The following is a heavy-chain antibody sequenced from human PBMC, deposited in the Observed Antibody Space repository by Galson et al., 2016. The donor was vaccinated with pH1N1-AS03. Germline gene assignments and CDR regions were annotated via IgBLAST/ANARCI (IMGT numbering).Heavy chain of an antibody. Sequence: ETLSLTCAVSGVSFRGHYWNWIRQAPGKGLEWIGEINYYGTPSYNTSLRGRATLSLDTSKNHFSLDLTSVTAAETAVYYCAKASNDDIWGSYRSVKYWGQGSRVIVSS. V-gene: IGHV4-34*01. CDR2: INYYGTP. D-gene: IGHD3-16*02. CDR3: AKASNDDIWGSYRSVKY. J-gene: IGHJ4*02. CDR1: GVSFRGHY.